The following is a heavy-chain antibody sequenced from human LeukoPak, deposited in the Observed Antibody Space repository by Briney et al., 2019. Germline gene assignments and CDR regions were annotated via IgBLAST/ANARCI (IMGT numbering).Heavy chain of an antibody. D-gene: IGHD2-2*01. CDR2: IYHSGST. CDR1: GGSISSGGYY. CDR3: ARDVRDIVVAPAASDY. J-gene: IGHJ4*02. Sequence: KPSETLSLTCTVSGGSISSGGYYWSWIRQPPGKGLEWIGYIYHSGSTYYNPSLESRVTISVDRSKNQFSLKLSSVTAADTAVYYCARDVRDIVVAPAASDYWGQGTLVTVSS. V-gene: IGHV4-30-2*01.